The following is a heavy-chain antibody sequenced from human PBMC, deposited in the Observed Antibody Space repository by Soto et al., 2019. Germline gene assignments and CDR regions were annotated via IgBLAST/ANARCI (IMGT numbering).Heavy chain of an antibody. CDR1: VFTFNTYG. J-gene: IGHJ3*02. V-gene: IGHV3-48*02. Sequence: GRSLRLSWAASVFTFNTYGLSWVRQSPGKGLEWVSYIGSSGGTIYYAESVKGRFTVSRDNAKNSLYLQMNSLRDEETAVYYCAREALPYYDANGYYVMAAFDIWGQGTMVTVSS. CDR3: AREALPYYDANGYYVMAAFDI. CDR2: IGSSGGTI. D-gene: IGHD3-22*01.